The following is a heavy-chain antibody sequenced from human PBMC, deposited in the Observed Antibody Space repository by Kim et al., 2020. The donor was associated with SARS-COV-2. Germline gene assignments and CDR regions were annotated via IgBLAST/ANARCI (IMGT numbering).Heavy chain of an antibody. CDR3: ARGIRNFDY. CDR2: TYYRSKWYY. Sequence: SQTLSLTCAISGDSVSSNSAAWIWIRQSPSRGLEWLGRTYYRSKWYYDYAESVKSRITINADTSKNQFFLQLNSVTPEDTGVYFCARGIRNFDYWGQGTLVTVSS. D-gene: IGHD3-3*02. J-gene: IGHJ4*02. CDR1: GDSVSSNSAA. V-gene: IGHV6-1*01.